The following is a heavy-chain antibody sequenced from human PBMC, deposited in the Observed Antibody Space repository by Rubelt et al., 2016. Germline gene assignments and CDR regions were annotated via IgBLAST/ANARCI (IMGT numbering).Heavy chain of an antibody. D-gene: IGHD6-13*01. V-gene: IGHV3-33*01. CDR1: GFTFSNYG. CDR3: ARGSYTSSRLDY. Sequence: QVHLVESGGGVVQPGRSLRLSCAASGFTFSNYGMHWVRQAPGKGLEWLAVIWYDGSNDYYADSVKGRFTIFRDNSKNTLYLQMNRLRVEDTAVYYCARGSYTSSRLDYWGQGTLVTVSS. CDR2: IWYDGSND. J-gene: IGHJ4*02.